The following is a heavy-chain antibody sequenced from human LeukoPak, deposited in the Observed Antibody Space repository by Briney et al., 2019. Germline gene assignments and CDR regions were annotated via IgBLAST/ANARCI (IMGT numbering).Heavy chain of an antibody. CDR2: IYSSGST. CDR3: ARVSVSGTYDY. Sequence: PSETLSLTCSVSGGSISSYYWTWIRQPAGKGLEWIGRIYSSGSTNYYPSLKSRVTMSVDTSKNQFSLKLSSVTAADTAVYYCARVSVSGTYDYWGQGTLVTVSS. CDR1: GGSISSYY. D-gene: IGHD1-26*01. J-gene: IGHJ4*02. V-gene: IGHV4-4*07.